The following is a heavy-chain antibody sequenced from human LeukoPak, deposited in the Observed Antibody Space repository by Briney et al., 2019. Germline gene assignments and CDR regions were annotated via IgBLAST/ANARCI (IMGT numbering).Heavy chain of an antibody. V-gene: IGHV3-30*03. CDR3: ARVRSTSGYYDAFDI. CDR2: ISSNGVNK. D-gene: IGHD3-22*01. CDR1: GFTFSSYG. Sequence: GGSLRLSCAASGFTFSSYGMHWVRQAPGKGLEWVAVISSNGVNKYYADSVTGRSTMSRDNSKNTLYLQMDSLRAEDTAVYYCARVRSTSGYYDAFDIWGQGTMVTVSS. J-gene: IGHJ3*02.